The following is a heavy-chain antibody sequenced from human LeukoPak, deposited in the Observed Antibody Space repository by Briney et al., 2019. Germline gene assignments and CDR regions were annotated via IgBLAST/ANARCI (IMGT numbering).Heavy chain of an antibody. J-gene: IGHJ4*02. CDR2: INPNSGGT. Sequence: ASVKVSCKASGYTFTGYYMHWVRQAPGQVLEWMGWINPNSGGTNYAQKFQGRVTMTRDTSISTAYMELSRLRSDDTAVYYCARESRSSGLPDYWGQGTLVTVSS. CDR1: GYTFTGYY. CDR3: ARESRSSGLPDY. V-gene: IGHV1-2*02. D-gene: IGHD6-19*01.